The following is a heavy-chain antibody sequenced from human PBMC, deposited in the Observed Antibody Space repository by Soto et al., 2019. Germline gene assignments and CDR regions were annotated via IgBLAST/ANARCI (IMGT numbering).Heavy chain of an antibody. CDR2: ISYDGINK. CDR3: AKDRWVRQLRSYFDY. V-gene: IGHV3-30*18. J-gene: IGHJ4*02. CDR1: GFTFSSYG. D-gene: IGHD4-17*01. Sequence: QVRLVESGGGVVQPGRSLRLSCAASGFTFSSYGMHWVRQAPGKGLEWVAFISYDGINKYYADSVKGRFTISRDNSKNTLYLQMSSLRAEETAVYYCAKDRWVRQLRSYFDYWGQGTLVTVSS.